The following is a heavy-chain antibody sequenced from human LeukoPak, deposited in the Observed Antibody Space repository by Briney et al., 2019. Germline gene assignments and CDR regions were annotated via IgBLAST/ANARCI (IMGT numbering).Heavy chain of an antibody. CDR2: IYHSGST. CDR1: GGSISSSNW. D-gene: IGHD5-12*01. V-gene: IGHV4-4*02. CDR3: ARAGYDSLYYYYGMDV. J-gene: IGHJ6*02. Sequence: SGTLSLTCAVSGGSISSSNWWSWVRQPPGKGLEWIGEIYHSGSTDYNPSLKSRVTISVDKSKNQFSLKLSSVTAADTAVYYCARAGYDSLYYYYGMDVWGQGTTVTVSS.